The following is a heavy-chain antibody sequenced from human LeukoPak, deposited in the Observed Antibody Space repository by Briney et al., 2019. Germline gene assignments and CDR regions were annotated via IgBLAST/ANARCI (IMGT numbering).Heavy chain of an antibody. CDR1: GFTFDDYA. CDR3: TKEAWGSSWTGFDS. Sequence: GRSLRLSCAASGFTFDDYAMHWVRQAPGKGLEWVSGTSWNSGSRGYADSVKGRFTISRDNTKDSLYLQIDGLRSEDTALYYCTKEAWGSSWTGFDSWGQGTLVTVSS. J-gene: IGHJ4*02. CDR2: TSWNSGSR. V-gene: IGHV3-9*01. D-gene: IGHD3-16*01.